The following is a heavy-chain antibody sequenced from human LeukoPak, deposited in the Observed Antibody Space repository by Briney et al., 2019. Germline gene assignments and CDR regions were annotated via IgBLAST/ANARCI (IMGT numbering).Heavy chain of an antibody. V-gene: IGHV3-30*02. CDR3: AKEAYGDYAFDI. CDR1: GFTFSSYV. CDR2: IRYDGGNQ. D-gene: IGHD4-17*01. J-gene: IGHJ3*02. Sequence: GGSLRLSCAASGFTFSSYVMHWVRQAPGKGLEWVASIRYDGGNQYYANSVKGRFTISRDNSKNTLYLQMNSLRAEDTAVYYCAKEAYGDYAFDIWGQGTMVTVSS.